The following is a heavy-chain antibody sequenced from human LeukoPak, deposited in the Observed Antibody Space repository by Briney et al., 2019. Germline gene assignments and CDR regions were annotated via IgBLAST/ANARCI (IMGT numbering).Heavy chain of an antibody. Sequence: LXGGSLRLSCAASGFIFSNSWMHWVRHAPGKGLMWVALIKGDGSERIYSDSVKGRFTISRDNASNTVYLQMNRLRDEDTAVYYCVKVGSGGGQGTLVTVSS. CDR3: VKVGSG. D-gene: IGHD3-10*01. J-gene: IGHJ4*02. V-gene: IGHV3-74*01. CDR2: IKGDGSER. CDR1: GFIFSNSW.